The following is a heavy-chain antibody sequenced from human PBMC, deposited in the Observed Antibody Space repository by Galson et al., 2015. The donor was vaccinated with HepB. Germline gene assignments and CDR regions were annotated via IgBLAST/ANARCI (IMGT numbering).Heavy chain of an antibody. D-gene: IGHD3-22*01. CDR3: AKDPAYYDSTITDDY. V-gene: IGHV3-23*01. CDR2: ISGSGGST. Sequence: SLRLSCAASGFTFSSYAMSWVRRAPGKGLEWVSAISGSGGSTYYADSVKGRFTISRDNSKNTLYLQMNSLRAEDTAVYYCAKDPAYYDSTITDDYWGQGTLVTVSS. CDR1: GFTFSSYA. J-gene: IGHJ4*02.